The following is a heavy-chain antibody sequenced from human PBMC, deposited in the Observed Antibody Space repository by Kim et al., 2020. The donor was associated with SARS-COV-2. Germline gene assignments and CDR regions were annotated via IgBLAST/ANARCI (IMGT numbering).Heavy chain of an antibody. CDR2: IYYSGST. CDR3: ARWVGITGFQFDP. CDR1: GGSISSYY. D-gene: IGHD1-20*01. J-gene: IGHJ5*02. V-gene: IGHV4-59*13. Sequence: SETLSLTCTVSGGSISSYYWSWIRQPPGKGLEWIGYIYYSGSTNYNPSLKSRVTISVDTSKNQFSLKLSSVTAVDTAVYYCARWVGITGFQFDPWGQGTLVTVSS.